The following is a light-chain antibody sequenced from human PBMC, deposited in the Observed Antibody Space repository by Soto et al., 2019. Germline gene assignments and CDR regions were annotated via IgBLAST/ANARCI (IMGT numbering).Light chain of an antibody. Sequence: VMTQSAATLSVSPGERATLSCWASETVATNLAWYQQKPGQAPRLLISGASTRAAGISDRFRGSGSGTEFTLTISSLRSEDSAIYYCQQYGSSITFGQGTRLEIK. J-gene: IGKJ5*01. CDR2: GAS. V-gene: IGKV3-15*01. CDR1: ETVATN. CDR3: QQYGSSIT.